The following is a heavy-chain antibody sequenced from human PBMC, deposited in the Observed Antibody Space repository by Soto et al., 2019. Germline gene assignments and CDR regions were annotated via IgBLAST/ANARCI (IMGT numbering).Heavy chain of an antibody. J-gene: IGHJ6*02. CDR3: ASFSTLGKDYGVDV. Sequence: QVQLQESGPGLVKPSQTLSLTCSVSGVSITSSDSYWSLIRQPPGKGLEWIGYINYSGRAYYKPSLKSRVSISIDTSKNPFSLSLTSVPVADTAVYFCASFSTLGKDYGVDVWGQGTTVTVSS. CDR2: INYSGRA. CDR1: GVSITSSDSY. D-gene: IGHD3-3*02. V-gene: IGHV4-30-4*01.